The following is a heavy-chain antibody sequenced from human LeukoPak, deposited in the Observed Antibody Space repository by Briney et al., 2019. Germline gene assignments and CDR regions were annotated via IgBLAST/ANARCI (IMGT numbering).Heavy chain of an antibody. J-gene: IGHJ5*02. CDR3: ARKNDRSSTSHSYQTFDP. Sequence: SETLSLTCTVSGGSISSANYYWDWIRQPPGKGLEWIGSIYYSGSTYYNPSLRSRVTISIDTSKNQFSLKLSSVTAADTAVYYCARKNDRSSTSHSYQTFDPWGQGTLVTVSS. V-gene: IGHV4-39*07. CDR2: IYYSGST. D-gene: IGHD2-2*01. CDR1: GGSISSANYY.